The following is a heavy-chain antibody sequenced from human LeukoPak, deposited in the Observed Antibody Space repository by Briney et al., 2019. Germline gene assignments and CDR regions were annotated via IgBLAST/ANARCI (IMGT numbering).Heavy chain of an antibody. V-gene: IGHV3-48*04. D-gene: IGHD3-10*01. Sequence: GGSLRLSCAASGFTFSSFGMSWVRQAPGRGLEWISYISSGSNSLYYADSMKGRFTTSRDNAKNSLYLQMNSLRAEDTAVYYCARDMDPYYFDYWGQGSLVTVSS. J-gene: IGHJ4*02. CDR3: ARDMDPYYFDY. CDR2: ISSGSNSL. CDR1: GFTFSSFG.